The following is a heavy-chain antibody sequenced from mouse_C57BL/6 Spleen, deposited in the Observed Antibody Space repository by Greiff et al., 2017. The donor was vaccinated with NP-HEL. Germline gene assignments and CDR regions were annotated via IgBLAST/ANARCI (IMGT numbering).Heavy chain of an antibody. J-gene: IGHJ2*01. V-gene: IGHV1-82*01. D-gene: IGHD1-1*01. CDR3: ARGDYSYYFDY. Sequence: QVQLKESGPELVKPGASVKISCTASGYAFSSSWMNWVKQRPGKGLEWIGRIYPGDGDTNYNGKFKGKATLTADKSYSTADMQLIRLTSEDSAVYVCARGDYSYYFDYWGQGTTLTVSS. CDR1: GYAFSSSW. CDR2: IYPGDGDT.